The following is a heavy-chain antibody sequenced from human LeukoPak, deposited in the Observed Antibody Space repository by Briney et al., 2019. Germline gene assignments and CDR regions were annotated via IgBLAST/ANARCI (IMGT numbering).Heavy chain of an antibody. J-gene: IGHJ3*01. V-gene: IGHV4-59*01. Sequence: SETLSLTCTVSGGSISSYYWSWIRQPPGKGLEWIGYIYYSVSTNYNPSLKSRVTISVDTSKNQFSLKLSSVTAADTAVYYCARWPYYDNVWGQGTMVTVSS. CDR2: IYYSVST. D-gene: IGHD3-22*01. CDR1: GGSISSYY. CDR3: ARWPYYDNV.